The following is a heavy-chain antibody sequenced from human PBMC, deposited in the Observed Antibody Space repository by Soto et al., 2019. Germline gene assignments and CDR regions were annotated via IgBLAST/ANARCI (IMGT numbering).Heavy chain of an antibody. V-gene: IGHV1-8*01. CDR2: MNPNSGNT. CDR3: ARIGVSDPSAYCQH. CDR1: GYTFTSYD. J-gene: IGHJ1*01. Sequence: QVQLVQSGAEVKKPGASVKVSCKASGYTFTSYDINWVRQATGQGLEWMGWMNPNSGNTGYAQKLQGSVTKTRNTYISTAYMELSSLRSEDTDVYYCARIGVSDPSAYCQHWGQVTLVTVAS.